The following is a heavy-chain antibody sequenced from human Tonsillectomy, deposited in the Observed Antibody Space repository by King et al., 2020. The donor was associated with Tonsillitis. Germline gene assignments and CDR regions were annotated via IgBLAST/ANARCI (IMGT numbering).Heavy chain of an antibody. Sequence: EVQLVESGGGLVQPGGSLKLSCAASGFTFSGSSMHWVRQASGKGLEWVGRIGSKTNNYATAYAASMKGRFTISRDDSKNTAYLQMNSLKTEDTAVYYCTRHFGHGGNSWYYGMDVWGQGTTVTVSS. CDR1: GFTFSGSS. CDR2: IGSKTNNYAT. V-gene: IGHV3-73*02. D-gene: IGHD4-23*01. J-gene: IGHJ6*02. CDR3: TRHFGHGGNSWYYGMDV.